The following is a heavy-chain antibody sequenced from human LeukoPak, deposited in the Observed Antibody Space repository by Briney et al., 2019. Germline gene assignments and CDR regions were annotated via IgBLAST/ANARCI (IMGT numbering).Heavy chain of an antibody. CDR1: GFTFSNAW. CDR3: TTSSVVPAAIFYGLVFTSGTDY. D-gene: IGHD2-2*02. CDR2: IKSKTDGETT. V-gene: IGHV3-15*01. Sequence: GGSLRLSCAASGFTFSNAWMSWVRQAPGKGLEWVGRIKSKTDGETTDYAAPVKGRFTISRDDSKNTLYLQMNSLKTEDTAVYYCTTSSVVPAAIFYGLVFTSGTDYWGQGTLVTVSS. J-gene: IGHJ4*02.